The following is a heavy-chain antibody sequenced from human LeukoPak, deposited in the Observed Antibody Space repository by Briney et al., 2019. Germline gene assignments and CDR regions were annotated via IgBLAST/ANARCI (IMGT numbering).Heavy chain of an antibody. CDR3: ARDQVLMVYAKGHPDY. D-gene: IGHD2-8*01. CDR1: GYTFTGYY. V-gene: IGHV1-2*06. J-gene: IGHJ4*02. CDR2: INPNSGGT. Sequence: ASVKVSCKASGYTFTGYYMHWVRQAPGQGLEWMGRINPNSGGTNYAQKFQGRVTMTRDTSISTAYMELSRLRSDDTAVYYCARDQVLMVYAKGHPDYWGQGTLVTVSS.